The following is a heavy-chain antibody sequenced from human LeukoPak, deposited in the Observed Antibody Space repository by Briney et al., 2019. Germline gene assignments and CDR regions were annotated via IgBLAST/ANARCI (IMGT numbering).Heavy chain of an antibody. CDR3: ARDLSMGATIYYYYYGMDV. CDR1: GFTFSSYS. D-gene: IGHD1-26*01. Sequence: PGGSLRLSCAASGFTFSSYSMNWVRQAPGKGLEWVSSISSSSSYIYYADSVKGRFTISRDNAKSSLYLQMNSLRAEDTAVYYCARDLSMGATIYYYYYGMDVWGQGTTVTVSS. CDR2: ISSSSSYI. J-gene: IGHJ6*02. V-gene: IGHV3-21*01.